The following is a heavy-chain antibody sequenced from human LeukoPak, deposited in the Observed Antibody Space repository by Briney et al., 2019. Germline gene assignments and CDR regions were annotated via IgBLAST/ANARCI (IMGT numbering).Heavy chain of an antibody. D-gene: IGHD3-10*01. J-gene: IGHJ6*02. Sequence: SQTLSLTCTVSGGSISSGGYYWSWIRQHPGKGLEWIGYIYYSGSTYYNPSLKSRVTISVDTSKNQFSLKLSSVTAADTAVYYCAREAPQLRFDYYYGMDVWGQGTTVTVPS. CDR1: GGSISSGGYY. CDR3: AREAPQLRFDYYYGMDV. V-gene: IGHV4-31*03. CDR2: IYYSGST.